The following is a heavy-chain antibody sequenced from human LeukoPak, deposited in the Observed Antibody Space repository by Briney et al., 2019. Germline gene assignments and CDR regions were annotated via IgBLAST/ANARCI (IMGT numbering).Heavy chain of an antibody. J-gene: IGHJ3*02. CDR3: ARGLITLRGAFDI. V-gene: IGHV1-8*01. D-gene: IGHD3-16*01. CDR2: MNPNSGNT. Sequence: ASVKVSCKASGYTFTSYYINWVRQATGQGLEWMGWMNPNSGNTGYAQKFQGRVTMTRNTSISTAYMELSSLRSEDTAVYYCARGLITLRGAFDIWGQGTMVTVSS. CDR1: GYTFTSYY.